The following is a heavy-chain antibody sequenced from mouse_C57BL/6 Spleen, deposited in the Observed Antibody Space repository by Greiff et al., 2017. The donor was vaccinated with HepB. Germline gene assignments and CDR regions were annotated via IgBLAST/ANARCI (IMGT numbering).Heavy chain of an antibody. CDR1: GYAFSSSW. J-gene: IGHJ2*01. V-gene: IGHV1-82*01. D-gene: IGHD1-1*01. CDR2: IYPGDGDT. Sequence: VQLQESGPELVKPGASVKISCKASGYAFSSSWMNWVKQRPGKGLEWIGRIYPGDGDTNYNGKFKGKATLTADKSSSTAYMQLSSLTSEDSAVYFCARWGSSLDYWGQGTTLTVSS. CDR3: ARWGSSLDY.